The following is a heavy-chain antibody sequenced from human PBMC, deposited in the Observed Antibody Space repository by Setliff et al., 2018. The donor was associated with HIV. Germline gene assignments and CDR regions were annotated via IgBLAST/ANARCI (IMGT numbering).Heavy chain of an antibody. V-gene: IGHV1-69*10. D-gene: IGHD6-13*01. Sequence: GASVKVSCKASGGTFSSYTISWVRQAPGQGLEWMGGIIPILGIANYAQKFQGRVTITADKSTSTAYMELSSLRSEDTAVYYCARSVGRIASTPYGGGYYFDYWGQGTLVTVSS. CDR1: GGTFSSYT. CDR2: IIPILGIA. J-gene: IGHJ4*02. CDR3: ARSVGRIASTPYGGGYYFDY.